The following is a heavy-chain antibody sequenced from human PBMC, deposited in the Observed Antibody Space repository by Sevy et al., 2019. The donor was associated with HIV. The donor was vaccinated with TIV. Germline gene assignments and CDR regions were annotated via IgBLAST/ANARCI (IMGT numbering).Heavy chain of an antibody. J-gene: IGHJ4*02. Sequence: SETLSLTCTVSGGSISSYYWSWIRQPAGKGLEWIGRIYTSGSTNYNPSLKSRVTMSVDTSKNQFSLRLGSVTAADTAVYYCARGATVTTIFDYWGQGTLVTVSS. CDR2: IYTSGST. CDR3: ARGATVTTIFDY. CDR1: GGSISSYY. D-gene: IGHD4-17*01. V-gene: IGHV4-4*07.